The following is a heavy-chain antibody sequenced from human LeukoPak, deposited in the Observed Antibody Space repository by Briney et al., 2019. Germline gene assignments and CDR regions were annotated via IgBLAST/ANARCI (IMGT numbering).Heavy chain of an antibody. Sequence: GGSLRLSCAASGFTFSSYGMHWVRQAPGKGLEWVAFIRYDGSNKYYADSVKGRFTIPRDNSKNTLYLQMNSLRAEDTAVYYCAKVPLRYYYYMDVWGRGTTVTVSS. D-gene: IGHD2-15*01. CDR1: GFTFSSYG. CDR2: IRYDGSNK. CDR3: AKVPLRYYYYMDV. J-gene: IGHJ6*03. V-gene: IGHV3-30*02.